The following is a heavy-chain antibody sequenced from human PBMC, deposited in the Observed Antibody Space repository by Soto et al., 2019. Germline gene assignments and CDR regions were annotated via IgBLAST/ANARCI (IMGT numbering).Heavy chain of an antibody. CDR2: ISSSGSTI. D-gene: IGHD6-19*01. V-gene: IGHV3-48*03. Sequence: GGSLRLSCAASGFTFSSYEMNWVRQAPGKGLEWVSYISSSGSTIYYADSVKGRFTISRDNAKNSLYLQMNSLRAEDTAVYYCANLPTGWYAEPGPWGQGTLVTVSS. CDR1: GFTFSSYE. J-gene: IGHJ5*02. CDR3: ANLPTGWYAEPGP.